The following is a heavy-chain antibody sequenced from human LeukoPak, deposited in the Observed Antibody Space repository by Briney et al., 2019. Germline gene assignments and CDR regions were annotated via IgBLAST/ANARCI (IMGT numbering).Heavy chain of an antibody. D-gene: IGHD2-2*01. V-gene: IGHV1-2*02. J-gene: IGHJ5*02. CDR2: INPNSGGT. Sequence: GASVKVSCKASGYTFTGYYMHWVRQPPGQGLEWMGWINPNSGGTNYAQKFQGRVTVTRDTSISTAYMELSRLRSDDTAVYYCARAGCSSTSCYWDDNWFDPWGQGTLVTVSS. CDR1: GYTFTGYY. CDR3: ARAGCSSTSCYWDDNWFDP.